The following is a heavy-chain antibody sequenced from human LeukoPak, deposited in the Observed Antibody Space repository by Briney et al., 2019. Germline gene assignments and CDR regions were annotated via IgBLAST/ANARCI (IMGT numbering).Heavy chain of an antibody. D-gene: IGHD3-22*01. CDR3: AKALPGYYYDSSGYLALDY. CDR1: GFTFSSYG. CDR2: TSYDGSNK. J-gene: IGHJ4*02. V-gene: IGHV3-30*18. Sequence: PGRSLRLSCAASGFTFSSYGMHWVRQAPGKGLEWVAVTSYDGSNKYYADSVKGRFTISRDNSKNTVYLQMNSLRAEDTAVYYCAKALPGYYYDSSGYLALDYWGQGTLVTVSS.